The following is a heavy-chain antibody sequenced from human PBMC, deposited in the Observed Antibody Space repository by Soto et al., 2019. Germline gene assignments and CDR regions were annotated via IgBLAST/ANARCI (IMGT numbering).Heavy chain of an antibody. CDR3: ARGYSGYDDY. J-gene: IGHJ4*02. V-gene: IGHV3-72*01. CDR2: TRNKANSYTT. Sequence: GGSLRLSCAASGFTFSDHYLDWVRQAPGKGLEWVGRTRNKANSYTTEYAATVKGRFTISRDDSKNSLYLQMNSLKTEDTDVYYCARGYSGYDDYWGQGTLVTVSS. D-gene: IGHD5-12*01. CDR1: GFTFSDHY.